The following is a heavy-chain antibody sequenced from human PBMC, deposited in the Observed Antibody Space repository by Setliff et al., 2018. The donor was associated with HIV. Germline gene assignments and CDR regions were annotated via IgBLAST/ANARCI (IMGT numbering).Heavy chain of an antibody. V-gene: IGHV4-34*01. D-gene: IGHD2-8*01. CDR3: ARGAPYCNHGICHLFDY. Sequence: SETLSLTCAVYGESFSGYYWSWIRQPAGKGLEWLGEINHSGRAKYNPSLKSRASISADASKNQFSLRLTSVTAADTAVYYCARGAPYCNHGICHLFDYWGHGNLVTVSS. CDR1: GESFSGYY. CDR2: INHSGRA. J-gene: IGHJ4*01.